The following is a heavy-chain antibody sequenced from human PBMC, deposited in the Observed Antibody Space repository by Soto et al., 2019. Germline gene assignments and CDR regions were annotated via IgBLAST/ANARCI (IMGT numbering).Heavy chain of an antibody. D-gene: IGHD2-15*01. Sequence: EVQVVESGGGLIQPGGSLRLSCAASGFVVSETYMSWVRQAPGRGLQWVSFTYSGGSTYYADSVKGRFTISRDSSRNTLYLQMNSLRIEDTAVYYCARDCGGGSCYPALGAWGQGTLVPVSS. CDR2: TYSGGST. CDR1: GFVVSETY. CDR3: ARDCGGGSCYPALGA. J-gene: IGHJ5*02. V-gene: IGHV3-53*01.